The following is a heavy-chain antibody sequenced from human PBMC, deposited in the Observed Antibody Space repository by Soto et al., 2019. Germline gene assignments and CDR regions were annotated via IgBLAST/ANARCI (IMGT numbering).Heavy chain of an antibody. V-gene: IGHV3-30-3*01. D-gene: IGHD1-1*01. J-gene: IGHJ4*02. CDR1: GFTFSRYS. CDR2: TSDDGNTK. Sequence: ESGGGVAQPGGSLRLSYVTSGFTFSRYSMHWFRQAPGKGLEWVAVTSDDGNTKFYANSVQGRFTISRDNSKNTLFLQMNSLRPEDSAVYYCAREVVTTEWYFYNWGQGILVTVSS. CDR3: AREVVTTEWYFYN.